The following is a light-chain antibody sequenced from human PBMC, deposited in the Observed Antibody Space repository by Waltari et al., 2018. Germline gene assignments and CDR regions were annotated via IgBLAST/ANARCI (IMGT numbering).Light chain of an antibody. CDR1: QNLSSY. CDR2: NAS. J-gene: IGKJ4*01. Sequence: EIVLTQSTATLSLSPGERATLSCRASQNLSSYFAWYPQKPGQPPRIIVYNASNRAAGVPARFSCTGSETDFSLTISSLEPEDLVVYYCQQRSNWPLTFGGGTKVEI. V-gene: IGKV3-11*01. CDR3: QQRSNWPLT.